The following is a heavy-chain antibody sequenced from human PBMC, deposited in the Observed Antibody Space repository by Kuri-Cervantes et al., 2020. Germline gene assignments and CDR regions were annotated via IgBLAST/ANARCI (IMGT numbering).Heavy chain of an antibody. CDR1: GYTFTSYD. CDR2: MNPNSGNT. V-gene: IGHV1-8*01. CDR3: ARARGYCSGGSCFPPDY. D-gene: IGHD2-15*01. Sequence: ASVKVSCKASGYTFTSYDINWVRQATGQGLEWMGWMNPNSGNTGYAQKFQGRVTMTRNTSISTAYMELSSLRSEDTAVYYCARARGYCSGGSCFPPDYWGQGTLVTVSS. J-gene: IGHJ4*02.